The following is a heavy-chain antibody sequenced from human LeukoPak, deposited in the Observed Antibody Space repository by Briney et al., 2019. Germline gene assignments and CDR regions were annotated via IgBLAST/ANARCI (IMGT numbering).Heavy chain of an antibody. V-gene: IGHV3-48*01. CDR1: GFTFSSYN. J-gene: IGHJ2*01. CDR3: AKGRATAVANWYLGL. Sequence: GGSLRLSCAASGFTFSSYNMNWVRQAPGKGLEWVSYISSGSRTIYYADSVKGRFTISRDNSKNTLYLQMNSLRPEDTAVYYCAKGRATAVANWYLGLWGRGTLVTVSS. CDR2: ISSGSRTI. D-gene: IGHD5-18*01.